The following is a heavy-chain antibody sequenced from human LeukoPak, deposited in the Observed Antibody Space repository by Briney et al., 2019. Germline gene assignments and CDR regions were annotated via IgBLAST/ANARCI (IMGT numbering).Heavy chain of an antibody. CDR2: ISSSGSTI. D-gene: IGHD6-13*01. Sequence: PGGSLRLSCAASGFTFSSYAMSWVRQAPGKGLEWVSYISSSGSTIYYADSVKGRFTISRDNAKNSLYLQMNSLRAEDTAVYYCARGDIAAAGIDYWGQGTLVTVSS. CDR3: ARGDIAAAGIDY. J-gene: IGHJ4*02. CDR1: GFTFSSYA. V-gene: IGHV3-48*04.